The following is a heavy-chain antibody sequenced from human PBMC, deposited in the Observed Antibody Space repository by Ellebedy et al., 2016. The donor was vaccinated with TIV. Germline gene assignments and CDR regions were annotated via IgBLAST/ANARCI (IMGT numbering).Heavy chain of an antibody. CDR2: IYYSGTT. D-gene: IGHD5-24*01. J-gene: IGHJ4*02. Sequence: MPSEILSLTCTVSGGSISSHYWSWIRQTPGKGLEWIGYIYYSGTTNYNPSLKSRVSMSVDTSKIRFSLNLSSVTAADTAVYYCARGRDAYPGYFDYWGQGIPVTVSS. CDR1: GGSISSHY. CDR3: ARGRDAYPGYFDY. V-gene: IGHV4-59*11.